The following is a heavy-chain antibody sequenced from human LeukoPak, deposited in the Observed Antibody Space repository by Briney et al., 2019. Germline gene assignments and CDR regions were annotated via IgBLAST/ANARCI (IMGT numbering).Heavy chain of an antibody. Sequence: SETLSLTCALYSGSFSGYYWNWIRQPPGKGLEWIGEINHSGRTNYNPSLKSRVTISLDTSKNQFSLKLASVTAADTAVYYCARGVVIAPQTFDYWGQGTLVTVSS. J-gene: IGHJ4*02. CDR3: ARGVVIAPQTFDY. D-gene: IGHD2-21*01. CDR1: SGSFSGYY. V-gene: IGHV4-34*01. CDR2: INHSGRT.